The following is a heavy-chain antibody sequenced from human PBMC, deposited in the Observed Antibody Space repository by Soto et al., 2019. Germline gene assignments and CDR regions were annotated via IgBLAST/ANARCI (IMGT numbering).Heavy chain of an antibody. CDR1: GYYFPSYW. CDR2: FYPGDSDT. V-gene: IGHV5-51*01. CDR3: ARQGNGAEGFDY. Sequence: GESLKIYCKGPGYYFPSYWIGWVRQMPGKGLEWMGIFYPGDSDTRYSPSFQGQVTISADRSISTAYLQWSSLKPSDTAMYYCARQGNGAEGFDYWGQGTLVTVSS. D-gene: IGHD4-17*01. J-gene: IGHJ4*02.